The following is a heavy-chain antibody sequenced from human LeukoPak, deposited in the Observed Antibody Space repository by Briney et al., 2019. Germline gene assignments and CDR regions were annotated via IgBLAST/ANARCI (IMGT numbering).Heavy chain of an antibody. CDR2: IYYSGST. J-gene: IGHJ6*02. D-gene: IGHD4-11*01. CDR1: GGSISSSSYY. CDR3: AGQYRTTENYYYYGMDV. V-gene: IGHV4-39*01. Sequence: PSQTLSLTCTVSGGSISSSSYYWGWIRQPPGKGLEWFGRIYYSGSTYYNPSLKTRVTISVDTSKNQFSLQLSSVTAADTAVYYCAGQYRTTENYYYYGMDVWGQGTTVTVSS.